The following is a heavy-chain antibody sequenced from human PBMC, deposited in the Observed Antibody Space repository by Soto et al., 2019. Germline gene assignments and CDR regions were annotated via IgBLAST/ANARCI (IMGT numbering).Heavy chain of an antibody. CDR3: ARRRGTAMVPNWFDP. CDR1: GGSISSSSYY. D-gene: IGHD5-18*01. CDR2: IFYSGST. J-gene: IGHJ5*02. V-gene: IGHV4-39*01. Sequence: SETLSLTCTVSGGSISSSSYYWGWIRQPPGKGLEWIGSIFYSGSTYYNPSLKSRVTISVDTSKNQFSLKLSSVTAADTAVYYCARRRGTAMVPNWFDPWGQGTLVTVSS.